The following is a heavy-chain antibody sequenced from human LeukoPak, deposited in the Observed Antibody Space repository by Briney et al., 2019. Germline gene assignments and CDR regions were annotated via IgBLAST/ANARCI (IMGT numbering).Heavy chain of an antibody. CDR2: ISAYNKR. CDR1: GYTFTSYI. V-gene: IGHV1-18*01. CDR3: ARVSAPPDYGDYVSENWFDP. D-gene: IGHD4-17*01. J-gene: IGHJ5*02. Sequence: GASVKVSCKASGYTFTSYIINWVRQAPGQGLEWMGWISAYNKRNYAQKFKGRVTMTTDTSTSTAYMELRNLRSDDTAVYYCARVSAPPDYGDYVSENWFDPWGQGTLVTVSS.